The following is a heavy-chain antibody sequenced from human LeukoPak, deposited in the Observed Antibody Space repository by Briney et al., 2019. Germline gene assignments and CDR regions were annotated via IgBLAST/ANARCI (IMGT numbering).Heavy chain of an antibody. V-gene: IGHV1-2*02. CDR3: ASLVCYDSL. CDR1: GHSFPNYA. CDR2: INPNSGGT. J-gene: IGHJ4*02. D-gene: IGHD3-22*01. Sequence: ASVKVSCKASGHSFPNYAITWVRQAPGQGLEWMGWINPNSGGTNYAQKFQGRVTMTRDTSISTAYMELSRLRSDDTAVYYCASLVCYDSLWGQGTLVTVSS.